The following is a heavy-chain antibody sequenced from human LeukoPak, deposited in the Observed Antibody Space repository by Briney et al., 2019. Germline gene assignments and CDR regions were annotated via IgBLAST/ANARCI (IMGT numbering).Heavy chain of an antibody. V-gene: IGHV3-74*01. CDR1: VITVISFW. J-gene: IGHJ4*02. D-gene: IGHD1-26*01. CDR2: INTDGSVT. CDR3: VTDRYSDSAFGD. Sequence: GGSLRLSCAASVITVISFWMHWVRQAPGEGLVWVSRINTDGSVTNYADSVEGRFTISRDNAKNTLYLQMNALRAEDTAVYYCVTDRYSDSAFGDWGQGTLVTVSS.